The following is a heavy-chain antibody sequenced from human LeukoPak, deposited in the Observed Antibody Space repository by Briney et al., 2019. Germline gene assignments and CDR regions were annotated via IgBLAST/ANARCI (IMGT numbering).Heavy chain of an antibody. D-gene: IGHD3-9*01. J-gene: IGHJ4*02. CDR1: GFTFSSYE. Sequence: GGSLRLSCAASGFTFSSYEMNWVRQAPGKGLEWVSYISSSGSTIYYADSVKGRFTIYRDNAKNSLYLQMNSLRAEDTAVYYCARAFDWVVDYWGQGTLVTVSS. CDR3: ARAFDWVVDY. CDR2: ISSSGSTI. V-gene: IGHV3-48*03.